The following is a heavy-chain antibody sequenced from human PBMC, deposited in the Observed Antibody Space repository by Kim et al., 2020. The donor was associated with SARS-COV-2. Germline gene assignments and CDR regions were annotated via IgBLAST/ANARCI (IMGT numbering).Heavy chain of an antibody. D-gene: IGHD6-19*01. CDR3: ARVGGGVWQWLVSVSRYGMDV. Sequence: ASVKVSCKASGYTFTSYGISWVRQAPGQGLEWMGWISAYNGNTNYAQKLQGRVTMTTDTSTSTAYMELRTLRSDDTAVYYCARVGGGVWQWLVSVSRYGMDVWGQGTTVTVSS. CDR2: ISAYNGNT. J-gene: IGHJ6*02. CDR1: GYTFTSYG. V-gene: IGHV1-18*01.